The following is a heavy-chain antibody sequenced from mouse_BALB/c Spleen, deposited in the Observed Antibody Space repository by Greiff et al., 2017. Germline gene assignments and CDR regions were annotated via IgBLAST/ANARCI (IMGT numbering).Heavy chain of an antibody. CDR2: ISSGGSYT. D-gene: IGHD2-1*01. J-gene: IGHJ1*01. V-gene: IGHV5-6-4*01. CDR1: GFTFSSYT. CDR3: TRDGNYWYFDV. Sequence: EVNLVESGGGLVKPGGSLKLSCAASGFTFSSYTMSWVRQTPEKRLEWVATISSGGSYTYYPDSVKGRFTISRDNAKNTLYLQMSSLKSEDTAMYYCTRDGNYWYFDVWGAGTTVTVSS.